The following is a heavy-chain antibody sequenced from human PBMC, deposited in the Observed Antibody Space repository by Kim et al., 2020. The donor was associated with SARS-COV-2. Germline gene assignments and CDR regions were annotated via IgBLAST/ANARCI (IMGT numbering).Heavy chain of an antibody. D-gene: IGHD4-17*01. CDR3: AREGATVTTTWYFDI. V-gene: IGHV3-33*01. CDR1: GFTFSSYG. J-gene: IGHJ2*01. Sequence: GGSLRLSCAASGFTFSSYGMHWVRQAPGKGLEWVAVIWYDGSNKYYADSVKGRFTISRDNSKNTLYLQMNSLRAEDTAVYYCAREGATVTTTWYFDIWGRGTLVTVSS. CDR2: IWYDGSNK.